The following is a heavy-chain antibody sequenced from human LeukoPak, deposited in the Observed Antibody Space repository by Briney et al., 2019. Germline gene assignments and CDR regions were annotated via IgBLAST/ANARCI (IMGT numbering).Heavy chain of an antibody. Sequence: SVRGSCMASGGTFSSYAISWVRQAPGHGLEWMGRIIPILGIANYAQKFQGRVTITADKSTSTAYMELSSLRSEDTAVYYCARQYYYDSSGSEGNCGQGTLVTVSS. D-gene: IGHD3-22*01. CDR2: IIPILGIA. J-gene: IGHJ4*02. CDR3: ARQYYYDSSGSEGN. CDR1: GGTFSSYA. V-gene: IGHV1-69*04.